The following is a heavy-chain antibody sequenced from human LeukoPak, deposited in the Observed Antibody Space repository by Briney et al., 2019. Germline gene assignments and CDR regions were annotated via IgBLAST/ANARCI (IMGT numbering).Heavy chain of an antibody. J-gene: IGHJ3*01. D-gene: IGHD3-22*01. Sequence: SQTLSLTCTVSGGSISSGSYYWSWIRQPAGKGLEWIGRIYTSGSTNYNPSLKSRVTISVDTSKNQFSLKLSSVTAADTAVYFCARDSSGLDAFDVWGPGTMVTVSS. CDR1: GGSISSGSYY. CDR2: IYTSGST. CDR3: ARDSSGLDAFDV. V-gene: IGHV4-61*02.